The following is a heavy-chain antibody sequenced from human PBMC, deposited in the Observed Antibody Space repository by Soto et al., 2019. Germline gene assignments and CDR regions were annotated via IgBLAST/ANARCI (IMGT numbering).Heavy chain of an antibody. CDR3: ARASCSSTACYIPDYFDY. CDR2: ITRYSDYV. J-gene: IGHJ4*02. V-gene: IGHV3-21*01. Sequence: PGGSLRLPCTASGFTFSDFSSVWVRQGPPKGLEWVASITRYSDYVYYAESVEGRFTISRDNAKNTLFLHMDDLRAEDTAMYFCARASCSSTACYIPDYFDYWGQGP. D-gene: IGHD2-2*02. CDR1: GFTFSDFS.